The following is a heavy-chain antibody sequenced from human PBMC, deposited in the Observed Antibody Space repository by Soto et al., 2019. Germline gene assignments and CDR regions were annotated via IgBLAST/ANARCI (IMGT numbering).Heavy chain of an antibody. D-gene: IGHD2-8*01. CDR3: QSWVSPRFDF. V-gene: IGHV3-23*01. J-gene: IGHJ4*03. CDR1: GGLFGAHF. CDR2: INANAIDT. Sequence: GGSLMLSCAVSGGLFGAHFRSWIRQAPGRALEWVSTINANAIDTHYADSVKGRFTISRDNSKSTLDLQMNSLRAVFSSIYYRQSWVSPRFDFRGPGTL.